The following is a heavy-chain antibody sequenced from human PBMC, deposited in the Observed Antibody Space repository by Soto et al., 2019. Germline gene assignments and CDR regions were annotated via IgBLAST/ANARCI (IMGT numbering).Heavy chain of an antibody. D-gene: IGHD3-10*01. CDR2: INHSGST. V-gene: IGHV4-34*01. CDR1: GGSFSGYY. J-gene: IGHJ6*02. CDR3: ARDQITMVRGVITYYYYYGMDV. Sequence: SETLSLTCAVYGGSFSGYYWSWIRQPPGKGLEWIGEINHSGSTNYNPSLKSRVTISVDTSKDQFSLKLSSVTAADTAVYYCARDQITMVRGVITYYYYYGMDVWGQGTTVTVSS.